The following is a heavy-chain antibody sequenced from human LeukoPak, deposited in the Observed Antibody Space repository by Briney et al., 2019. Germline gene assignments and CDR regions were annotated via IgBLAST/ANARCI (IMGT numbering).Heavy chain of an antibody. Sequence: SETLSLTCTVSGGSISSSSYYWSWLRQPPGKGLEWIGYIYYSGSTNYNPSLKSRVTISVDTSKNQFSLKLSSVTAADTAVYYCARDSGSYHNWFDPWGRGTLVTVSS. J-gene: IGHJ5*02. D-gene: IGHD1-26*01. V-gene: IGHV4-61*01. CDR2: IYYSGST. CDR1: GGSISSSSYY. CDR3: ARDSGSYHNWFDP.